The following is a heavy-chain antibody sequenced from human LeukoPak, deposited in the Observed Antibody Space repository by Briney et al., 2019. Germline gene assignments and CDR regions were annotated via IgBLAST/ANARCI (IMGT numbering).Heavy chain of an antibody. D-gene: IGHD3-22*01. CDR2: IYYSGST. CDR3: ARGYYDSSGYLISYNWFDP. V-gene: IGHV4-61*01. J-gene: IGHJ5*02. Sequence: SETLSLTCTVSGGSVSSGSYYWSWIRQPPGKGLEWIGYIYYSGSTNYNPSLKSRVTISVDTSTNQFSLKLSSVTAADTAVYYCARGYYDSSGYLISYNWFDPWGQGTLVTVSS. CDR1: GGSVSSGSYY.